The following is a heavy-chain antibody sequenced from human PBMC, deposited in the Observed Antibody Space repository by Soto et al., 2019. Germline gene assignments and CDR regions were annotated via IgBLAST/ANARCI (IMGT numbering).Heavy chain of an antibody. V-gene: IGHV3-23*01. CDR3: ANHGGFDF. CDR1: GFTFSSSG. Sequence: EGQLLQSGGGLVQPGESLRLSCAASGFTFSSSGMSWVRQAPGKGLEWVSSISIRGDYRYYADSVKGRFTIYRDNSKHTLYLQVSSLTDEDSAVYYCANHGGFDFCGQGTMVAVSS. J-gene: IGHJ3*01. CDR2: ISIRGDYR. D-gene: IGHD4-17*01.